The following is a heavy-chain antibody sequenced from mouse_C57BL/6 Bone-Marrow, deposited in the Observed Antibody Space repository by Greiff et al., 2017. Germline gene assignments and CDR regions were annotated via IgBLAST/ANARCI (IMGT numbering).Heavy chain of an antibody. D-gene: IGHD2-4*01. Sequence: EVKVVESGGGLVKPGGSLKLSCAASGFTFSSYAMSWVRQTPEKRLEWVATISDGGSYTYYPDNVKGRFTISRDNAKNNLYLQMSHLKSEDTAMYYCTRPLYYYVVAWFAYWGQGTLVTVSA. CDR1: GFTFSSYA. CDR2: ISDGGSYT. V-gene: IGHV5-4*03. CDR3: TRPLYYYVVAWFAY. J-gene: IGHJ3*01.